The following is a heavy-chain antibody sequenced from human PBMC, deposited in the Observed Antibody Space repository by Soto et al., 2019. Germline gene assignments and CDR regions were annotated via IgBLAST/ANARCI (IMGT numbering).Heavy chain of an antibody. V-gene: IGHV3-74*01. CDR2: ITPDGSST. J-gene: IGHJ4*02. Sequence: EVQLVESGGGLVPPGGSLRLSCATSGFTFSSYWMHWVRQAPGKGLMWVSRITPDGSSTSYADSVKGRFTISRDNAKNTLYLQMNGLRAEDTAIYYCARDLIIVDTPGDDFAYWGQGTLVAVSS. CDR1: GFTFSSYW. D-gene: IGHD5-12*01. CDR3: ARDLIIVDTPGDDFAY.